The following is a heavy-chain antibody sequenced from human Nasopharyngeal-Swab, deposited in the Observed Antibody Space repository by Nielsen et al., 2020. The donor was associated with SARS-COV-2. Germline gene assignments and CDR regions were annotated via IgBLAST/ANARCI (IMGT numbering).Heavy chain of an antibody. Sequence: GSLRLSCTVSGGSISSSSYYWGWIRQPPGKGLEWIGEINHSGSTNYNPSLKSPVTISVDTSKNQFSLKLSSVTAADTAVYYCARGRLRYFDWLPRGGYWFDPGGQGTLVTVSS. CDR2: INHSGST. CDR3: ARGRLRYFDWLPRGGYWFDP. D-gene: IGHD3-9*01. V-gene: IGHV4-39*07. CDR1: GGSISSSSYY. J-gene: IGHJ5*02.